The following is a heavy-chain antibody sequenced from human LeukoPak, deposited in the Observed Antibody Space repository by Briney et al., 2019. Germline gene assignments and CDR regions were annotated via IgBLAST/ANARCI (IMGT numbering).Heavy chain of an antibody. CDR2: ISSRSTI. J-gene: IGHJ4*02. V-gene: IGHV3-69-1*02. D-gene: IGHD2-2*01. CDR1: GFTFSDYY. Sequence: PGGSLRLSCAASGFTFSDYYMNWVRQASGKGLEWVSSISSRSTIYYADSVKGRFTISRDNAKNSPYLQMKSLRAEDTAVYYCARALISGYCSSTSCYGFDYWGQGTLVTVSS. CDR3: ARALISGYCSSTSCYGFDY.